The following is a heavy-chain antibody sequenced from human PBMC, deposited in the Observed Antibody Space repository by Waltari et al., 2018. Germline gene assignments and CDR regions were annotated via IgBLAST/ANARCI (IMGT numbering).Heavy chain of an antibody. V-gene: IGHV3-7*01. J-gene: IGHJ3*02. CDR1: GFPFSRYW. Sequence: EVQLVESGGGLVQPGGYIRLSCAASGFPFSRYWITWVRQAPGKGLEWVANIKQDGSEKYYVDSVKGRFTSSRDNAKNSLYLQMNSLRAEDTAVYYCAVWQKGAFDIWGQGTMVTVSS. CDR2: IKQDGSEK. D-gene: IGHD2-8*01. CDR3: AVWQKGAFDI.